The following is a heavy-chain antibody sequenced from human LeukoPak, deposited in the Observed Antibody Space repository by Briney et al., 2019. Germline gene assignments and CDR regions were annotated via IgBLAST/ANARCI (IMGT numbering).Heavy chain of an antibody. CDR1: DDSITIYY. V-gene: IGHV4-59*01. Sequence: SETLSLTCTVSDDSITIYYWTWIRQPPGKGLEWIGYIDHTGSTNYNPSLNSRVTISRDTSKNQFSLKLSSVTAADTAVYYCARGDRVDSSSWYNWFDPWGQGTLVTVSS. D-gene: IGHD6-13*01. CDR3: ARGDRVDSSSWYNWFDP. CDR2: IDHTGST. J-gene: IGHJ5*02.